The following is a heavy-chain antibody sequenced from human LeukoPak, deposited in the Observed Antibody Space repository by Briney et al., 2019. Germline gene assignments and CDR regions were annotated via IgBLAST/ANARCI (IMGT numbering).Heavy chain of an antibody. CDR2: INHSGST. D-gene: IGHD6-13*01. Sequence: SETLSLTCTVSGGSISSSNYYWSWIRQPPGKGLEWIGEINHSGSTNYNPSLKSRVTISVDTSKNQFSLKLSSVTAADTAVYYCARGGWQQLGYFDYWGQGTLVTVSS. CDR1: GGSISSSNYY. V-gene: IGHV4-39*07. J-gene: IGHJ4*02. CDR3: ARGGWQQLGYFDY.